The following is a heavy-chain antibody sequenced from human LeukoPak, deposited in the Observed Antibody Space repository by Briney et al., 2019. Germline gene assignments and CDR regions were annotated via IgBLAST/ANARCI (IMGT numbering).Heavy chain of an antibody. CDR2: IYHSGST. J-gene: IGHJ3*02. V-gene: IGHV4-30-2*01. CDR3: ASSSYSTGWREAFDI. Sequence: SQTLSLTCTVSGGSISSGGYYWSWIRQPPGKGLEWIGYIYHSGSTYYNPSLKSRVTISVDRSKNQFSLKLSSVTAADTAAYYCASSSYSTGWREAFDIWGQGAMVTVSS. CDR1: GGSISSGGYY. D-gene: IGHD6-19*01.